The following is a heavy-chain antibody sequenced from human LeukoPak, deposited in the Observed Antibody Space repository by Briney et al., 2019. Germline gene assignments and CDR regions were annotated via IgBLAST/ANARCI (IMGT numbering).Heavy chain of an antibody. J-gene: IGHJ4*02. CDR2: ISWNSGSI. Sequence: GGSLRLSCAASGFTFDDYAMHWVRQAPGKGLEWVSGISWNSGSIDYAYSVKGQFTISRDNAKKFLFLQMNSLRVEDVALYYCAKDGGPYGGIRGYFDYWGQGTLVTASS. CDR3: AKDGGPYGGIRGYFDY. CDR1: GFTFDDYA. V-gene: IGHV3-9*03. D-gene: IGHD4-23*01.